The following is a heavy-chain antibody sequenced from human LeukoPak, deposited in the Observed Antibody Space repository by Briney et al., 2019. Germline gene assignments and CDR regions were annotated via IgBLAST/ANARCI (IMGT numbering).Heavy chain of an antibody. CDR2: ISDSGRNT. D-gene: IGHD2-2*01. Sequence: GGSLRLSYAASGFTFSIYAMNWVRQAPGKGLEWVSGISDSGRNTYYSDSVKGRFTISRDNSESTVYLQMNSLTAEDTAQYYCATGCVGSPNCQTTGYDHWGQGTLVTVSS. CDR3: ATGCVGSPNCQTTGYDH. CDR1: GFTFSIYA. J-gene: IGHJ4*02. V-gene: IGHV3-23*01.